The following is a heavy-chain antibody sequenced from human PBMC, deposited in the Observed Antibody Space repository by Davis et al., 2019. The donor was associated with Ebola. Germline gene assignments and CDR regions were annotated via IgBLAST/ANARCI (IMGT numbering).Heavy chain of an antibody. D-gene: IGHD1-26*01. J-gene: IGHJ6*02. V-gene: IGHV4-59*01. CDR3: AREVQSGSYEGGMDV. CDR2: IYYSGST. Sequence: PSETLSLTCTVSGGSISSYYWSWIRQPPGKGLEWIGYIYYSGSTNYNPSLKSRVTISVDTSKNQFSLKLSSVTAADTAVYYCAREVQSGSYEGGMDVWGQGTTVTVSS. CDR1: GGSISSYY.